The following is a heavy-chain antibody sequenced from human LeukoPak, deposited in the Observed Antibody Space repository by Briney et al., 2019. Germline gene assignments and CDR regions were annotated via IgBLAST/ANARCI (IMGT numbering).Heavy chain of an antibody. CDR2: MNPYGSAI. J-gene: IGHJ3*02. V-gene: IGHV3-7*01. Sequence: GGSPRLSCTASGFSFSGSWMSWVRQLPGKGPEWLADMNPYGSAILYVDSVKGRFTVSRNNAKNSLYLQMDGLRAEDTAVYYCARDPLNGALDIWGQGTLVTVSS. CDR3: ARDPLNGALDI. CDR1: GFSFSGSW.